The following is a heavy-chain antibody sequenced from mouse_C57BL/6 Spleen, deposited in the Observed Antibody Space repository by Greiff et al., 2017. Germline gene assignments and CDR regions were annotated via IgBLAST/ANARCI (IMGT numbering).Heavy chain of an antibody. Sequence: VKLMESGPGLVQPSQSLSITCTVSGFSLTSYGVHWVRQSPGKGLEWLGGIWSGGSTDYNAAFISRLSISKDNSKSQVFIKMNSLQADDTAIYYCARKDDYGWFAYWGQGTLVTVSA. CDR3: ARKDDYGWFAY. CDR2: IWSGGST. CDR1: GFSLTSYG. J-gene: IGHJ3*01. D-gene: IGHD2-4*01. V-gene: IGHV2-2*01.